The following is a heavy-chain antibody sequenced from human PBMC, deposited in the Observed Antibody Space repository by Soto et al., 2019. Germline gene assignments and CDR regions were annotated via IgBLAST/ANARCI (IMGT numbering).Heavy chain of an antibody. CDR1: GFTFSSYG. V-gene: IGHV3-30*18. J-gene: IGHJ4*02. D-gene: IGHD6-19*01. CDR3: AKVRYSSGRLLYLFDY. CDR2: ISYDGSNK. Sequence: GGSLRLSCAASGFTFSSYGMHWVRQAPGKGLEWVAVISYDGSNKYYADSVKGRFTISRDNSKNTLYLQMNSLRAEDTAVYYCAKVRYSSGRLLYLFDYWGQGTLVTVSS.